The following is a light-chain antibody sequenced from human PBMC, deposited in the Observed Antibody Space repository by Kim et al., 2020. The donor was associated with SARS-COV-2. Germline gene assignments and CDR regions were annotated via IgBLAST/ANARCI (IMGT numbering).Light chain of an antibody. CDR3: GADHGSGSNFVYV. CDR1: SGYSNYK. V-gene: IGLV9-49*01. Sequence: CTLSSGYSNYKVDWYQQRPGKGPRFVMRVGTGGIVGSKGDGIPDRFSVLGSGLNRYLTIKNIQEEDESDYHCGADHGSGSNFVYVFGTGTKVTV. J-gene: IGLJ1*01. CDR2: VGTGGIVG.